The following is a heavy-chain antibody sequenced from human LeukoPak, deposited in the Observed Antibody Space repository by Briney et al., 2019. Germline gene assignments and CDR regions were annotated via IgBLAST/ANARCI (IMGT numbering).Heavy chain of an antibody. CDR1: GGSISSYY. CDR2: IYYSGST. J-gene: IGHJ4*02. Sequence: PSETLSLTCTVSGGSISSYYWSWIRQPPGKGLEWIGYIYYSGSTDYNPSLKSRVTISIDTSKNQFSLKPSSVTAADTAVYYCARESNIHYYFDSWGQGTLVTVSS. CDR3: ARESNIHYYFDS. D-gene: IGHD1/OR15-1a*01. V-gene: IGHV4-59*01.